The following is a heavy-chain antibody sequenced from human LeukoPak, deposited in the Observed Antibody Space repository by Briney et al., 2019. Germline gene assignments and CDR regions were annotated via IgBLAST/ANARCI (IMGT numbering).Heavy chain of an antibody. D-gene: IGHD2-2*01. CDR1: GFTFSSYA. CDR3: AKDPTPLVPDPPYCSSTSCHPGY. J-gene: IGHJ4*02. Sequence: GGSLRLSCAASGFTFSSYAMSWVRQAPGKGLEWVSTIGGSGSGYSTYYADSVRGRFTISRDNSKNTLYLQMNSLRAEDTAVYYCAKDPTPLVPDPPYCSSTSCHPGYWGQGTLVTVSS. V-gene: IGHV3-23*01. CDR2: IGGSGSGYST.